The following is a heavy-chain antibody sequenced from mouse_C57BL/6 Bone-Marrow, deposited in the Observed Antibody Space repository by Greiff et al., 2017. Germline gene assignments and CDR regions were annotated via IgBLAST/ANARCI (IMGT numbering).Heavy chain of an antibody. CDR2: INPNYGTT. V-gene: IGHV1-39*01. CDR1: GYSFTDYN. J-gene: IGHJ4*01. Sequence: QLQQSGPELVKPVASVKISCKASGYSFTDYNMNWVKQSNGKSLEWIGVINPNYGTTSYNQKFKGKATLTVDQSSSTAYLQLNSLTSEDSAVYYCAAAQVRDYAMDYWGQGTSVTVSS. CDR3: AAAQVRDYAMDY. D-gene: IGHD3-2*02.